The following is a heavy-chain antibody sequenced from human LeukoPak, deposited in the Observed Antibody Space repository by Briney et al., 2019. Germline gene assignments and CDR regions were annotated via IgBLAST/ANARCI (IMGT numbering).Heavy chain of an antibody. Sequence: WVRXXPXKXXEWXAGISYDRSNQYYADSVKGRFTISRDNSKNTLYLQMNSLRAEDTAVYYCARDQDAYCSSTSCPPPFDYWGQGTLVTVSS. J-gene: IGHJ4*02. CDR2: ISYDRSNQ. V-gene: IGHV3-30-3*01. D-gene: IGHD2-2*01. CDR3: ARDQDAYCSSTSCPPPFDY.